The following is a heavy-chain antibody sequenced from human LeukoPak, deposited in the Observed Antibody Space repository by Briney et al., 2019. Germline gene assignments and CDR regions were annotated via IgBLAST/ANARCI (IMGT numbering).Heavy chain of an antibody. CDR3: AKGDSTSPGGGY. CDR1: GFTFSSYG. D-gene: IGHD3-16*01. V-gene: IGHV3-30*02. CDR2: IRSDGSSK. Sequence: GGSLRLSWAASGFTFSSYGMHWVRQAPGKGLEWVAFIRSDGSSKYYVDSVKGRFTISRDNSKNTLYLQMNSLRVEDTAVYYCAKGDSTSPGGGYWGQGTLVTVSS. J-gene: IGHJ4*02.